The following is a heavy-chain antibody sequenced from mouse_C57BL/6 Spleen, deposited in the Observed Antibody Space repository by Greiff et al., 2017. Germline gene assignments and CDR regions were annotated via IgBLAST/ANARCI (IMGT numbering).Heavy chain of an antibody. Sequence: VQLQQSGAELVRPGASVKLSCKASGYTFTDYYINWVKQRPGQGLEWIARIYPGSGNTYYNEKFKGKATLTAEKSSSTAYMQLSSLTSEDSAVYFCARFDGYYEDYAMDYWGQGTSVTVSS. CDR2: IYPGSGNT. CDR3: ARFDGYYEDYAMDY. V-gene: IGHV1-76*01. CDR1: GYTFTDYY. D-gene: IGHD2-3*01. J-gene: IGHJ4*01.